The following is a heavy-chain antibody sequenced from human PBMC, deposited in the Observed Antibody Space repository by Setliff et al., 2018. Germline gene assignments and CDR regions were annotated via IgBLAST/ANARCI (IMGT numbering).Heavy chain of an antibody. CDR2: IYPGDSDT. V-gene: IGHV5-51*01. J-gene: IGHJ4*02. CDR1: GYTFPIYW. D-gene: IGHD6-13*01. CDR3: ARFGQQQTWFFDY. Sequence: GESLKISCETSGYTFPIYWIGWVRQMPGKGLELMGIIYPGDSDTRYSPSFQGQVTISADKSISTAYLQWSSLKASDTAMYYCARFGQQQTWFFDYWGQGTPVTVSS.